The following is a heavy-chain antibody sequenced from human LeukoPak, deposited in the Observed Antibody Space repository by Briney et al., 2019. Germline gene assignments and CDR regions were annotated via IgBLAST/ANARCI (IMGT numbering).Heavy chain of an antibody. CDR1: GFTFSNYA. V-gene: IGHV3-30-3*01. CDR2: VSCDGNHK. D-gene: IGHD5-18*01. Sequence: GGSLRLSCAASGFTFSNYAMHWVRQAPGKGLEWVAVVSCDGNHKYYADSVKGRFTISKDNSKSTLYLQMSSLRPEDTAVYYCARGAVEYSYGSHFDYWGQGTLVTVSS. CDR3: ARGAVEYSYGSHFDY. J-gene: IGHJ4*02.